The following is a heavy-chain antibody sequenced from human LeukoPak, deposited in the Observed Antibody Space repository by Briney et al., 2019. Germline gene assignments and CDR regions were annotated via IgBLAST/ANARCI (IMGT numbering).Heavy chain of an antibody. D-gene: IGHD2-2*01. CDR1: GFTFSSYA. J-gene: IGHJ3*02. Sequence: GGPLRLSCAASGFTFSSYAMSWVRQAPGKGLDWISTISGSGGNTYHADSVKGGFTISRDNSKNTLYLQMTSLRAEDTAVYYCAKDPRFSYCSSTNCAYAFDIWGQGTMVTVSS. V-gene: IGHV3-23*01. CDR2: ISGSGGNT. CDR3: AKDPRFSYCSSTNCAYAFDI.